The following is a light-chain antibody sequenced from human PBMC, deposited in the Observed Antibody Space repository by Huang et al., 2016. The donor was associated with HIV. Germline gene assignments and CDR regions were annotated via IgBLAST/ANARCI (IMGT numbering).Light chain of an antibody. CDR2: GAS. J-gene: IGKJ1*01. CDR1: QRVSSN. CDR3: HQYTKWPSWT. V-gene: IGKV3-15*01. Sequence: EIVMTQSPGTLTVSPGERATLSCRASQRVSSNVAWYQQKPGQTPRLLIYGASTRATGIPARFSGSGSGTEFTLTISSLQSEDFGVYYCHQYTKWPSWTFGQGTKVEIK.